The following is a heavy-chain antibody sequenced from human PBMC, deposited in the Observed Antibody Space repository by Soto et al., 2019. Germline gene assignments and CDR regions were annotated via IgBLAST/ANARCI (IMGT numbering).Heavy chain of an antibody. CDR2: IIPIFGTA. Sequence: GASVKVSCKASGGTFSSYAISWVRQAPGQGLEWMGGIIPIFGTANYAQKFQGRVTITADESTSTAYMELSSLRSEDTAVYYCARGVFCGGDCYYYYYCYGMDVWGQGTTVTVSS. CDR3: ARGVFCGGDCYYYYYCYGMDV. V-gene: IGHV1-69*13. J-gene: IGHJ6*02. CDR1: GGTFSSYA. D-gene: IGHD2-21*02.